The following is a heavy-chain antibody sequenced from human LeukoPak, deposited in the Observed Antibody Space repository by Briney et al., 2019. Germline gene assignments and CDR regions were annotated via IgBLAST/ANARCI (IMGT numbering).Heavy chain of an antibody. V-gene: IGHV3-23*01. Sequence: GALRLSCAASGFTFDSYAMTWVRQAPGKELEWVSGISTSGGSTYHADSVKGRFIISRDNSKNTMYLQVNSLRAEDTAVYYCAKGGWFGQSPSDVFDIWGQGTMVTVSS. CDR1: GFTFDSYA. CDR3: AKGGWFGQSPSDVFDI. D-gene: IGHD3-10*01. CDR2: ISTSGGST. J-gene: IGHJ3*02.